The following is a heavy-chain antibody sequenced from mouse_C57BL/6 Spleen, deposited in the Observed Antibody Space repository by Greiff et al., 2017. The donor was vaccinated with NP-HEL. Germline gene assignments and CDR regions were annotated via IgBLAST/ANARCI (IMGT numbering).Heavy chain of an antibody. J-gene: IGHJ2*01. Sequence: VQLKESGPGLVKPSQSLSLTCSVTGYSITSGYYWNWIRQFPGNKLEWMGYISYDGSNNYNPSLKNRISITRDTSKNQFFLKLNSVTTEDTATYYCAREGITVVATDYWGQGTTLTVSS. CDR2: ISYDGSN. CDR3: AREGITVVATDY. D-gene: IGHD1-1*01. V-gene: IGHV3-6*01. CDR1: GYSITSGYY.